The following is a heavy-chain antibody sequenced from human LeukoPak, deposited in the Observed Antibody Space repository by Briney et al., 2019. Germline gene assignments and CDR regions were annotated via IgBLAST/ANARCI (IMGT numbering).Heavy chain of an antibody. V-gene: IGHV1-8*01. D-gene: IGHD3-22*01. Sequence: ASVKVSYKASGYTFTSYDINWVRQATGQGLEWMGWMNPNSGNTGYAQKFQGRVTMTRNTSISTAYMELSSLRSEDTAVYYCARGPATMIVVVIHGDYFDYWGQGTLVTVSS. J-gene: IGHJ4*02. CDR1: GYTFTSYD. CDR3: ARGPATMIVVVIHGDYFDY. CDR2: MNPNSGNT.